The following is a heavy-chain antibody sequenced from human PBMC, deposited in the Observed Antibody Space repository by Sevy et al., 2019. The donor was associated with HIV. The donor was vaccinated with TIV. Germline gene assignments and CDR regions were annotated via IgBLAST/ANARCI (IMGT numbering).Heavy chain of an antibody. J-gene: IGHJ4*02. D-gene: IGHD3-16*01. Sequence: SETLSLTCTVSGGSMSSSDYFWGWVRQPPGKGLEWIGSIYYNGDTYHSPSLKSRVTVAVDTSKNQFFLTLTSVTAADTAIYYCARHGAWRFYFDFWGQGALVTVS. CDR3: ARHGAWRFYFDF. CDR1: GGSMSSSDYF. CDR2: IYYNGDT. V-gene: IGHV4-39*01.